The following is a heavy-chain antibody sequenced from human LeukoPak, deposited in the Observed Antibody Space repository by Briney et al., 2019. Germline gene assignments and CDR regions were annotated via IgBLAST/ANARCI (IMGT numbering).Heavy chain of an antibody. CDR3: ARGLYSSSWYEGFDY. D-gene: IGHD6-13*01. J-gene: IGHJ4*02. CDR2: IYHSGST. Sequence: PSETLSLTCTVSGYSISSGYYWGWIRQPPGKGLEWIGSIYHSGSTYYNPSLKSRVTISVDTSKNQFSLKLSSVTAADTAVYYCARGLYSSSWYEGFDYWGQGTLVTVSS. CDR1: GYSISSGYY. V-gene: IGHV4-38-2*02.